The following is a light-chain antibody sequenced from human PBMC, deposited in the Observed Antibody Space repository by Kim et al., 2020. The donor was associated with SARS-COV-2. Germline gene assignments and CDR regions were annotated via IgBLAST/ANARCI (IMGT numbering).Light chain of an antibody. CDR1: KLGDKY. CDR2: QDS. CDR3: KGWETGPNWV. V-gene: IGLV3-1*01. J-gene: IGLJ3*02. Sequence: SYELTQPPSVSVSPGQTASITCSGDKLGDKYACWYQQKPGQSPVLVIYQDSRRPSGIPERFSGSNSGTTATLTITGTQAMEGVDISGKGWETGPNWVFGG.